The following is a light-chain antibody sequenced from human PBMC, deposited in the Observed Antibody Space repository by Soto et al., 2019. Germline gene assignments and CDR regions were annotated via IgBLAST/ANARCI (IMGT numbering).Light chain of an antibody. CDR1: QTISSW. J-gene: IGKJ1*01. Sequence: DIQMTPSPSTLSASLVDSVTITCRASQTISSWLAWYQQKPGKAPDLLIFDASSLERGVPSRFSGSGSGTEFTLTISSLQPDDFATYYCQQYNSYSGTFGQGTKVDIK. V-gene: IGKV1-5*01. CDR2: DAS. CDR3: QQYNSYSGT.